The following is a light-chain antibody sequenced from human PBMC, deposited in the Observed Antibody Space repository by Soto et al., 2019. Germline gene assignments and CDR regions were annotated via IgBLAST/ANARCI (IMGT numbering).Light chain of an antibody. J-gene: IGKJ1*01. CDR2: WAS. CDR3: QQHYNIPWT. CDR1: QSVFYSSKSKNS. V-gene: IGKV4-1*01. Sequence: DIVMTQSPDSLAVSPGERATITCKSSQSVFYSSKSKNSVAWYQQKPGQPPKLLIYWASSRETGVPDRFSGSGSGTDFTLTISSLQAEDVAVYYCQQHYNIPWTFGQGTKVEVK.